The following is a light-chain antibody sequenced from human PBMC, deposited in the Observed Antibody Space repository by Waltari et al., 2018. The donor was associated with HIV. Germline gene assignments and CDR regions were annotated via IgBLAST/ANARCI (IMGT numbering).Light chain of an antibody. CDR2: ESG. CDR3: GTWDNSLNTGL. V-gene: IGLV1-51*02. Sequence: QSVLTQPPSLSAAPGQKVTISCSGSSSNIGKNYVSWYQQFPGTAPKLLIYESGKRASGIPDRFSGSKSGTSATLGITGLQTGDEADYYCGTWDNSLNTGLFGGGTKLTVL. J-gene: IGLJ3*02. CDR1: SSNIGKNY.